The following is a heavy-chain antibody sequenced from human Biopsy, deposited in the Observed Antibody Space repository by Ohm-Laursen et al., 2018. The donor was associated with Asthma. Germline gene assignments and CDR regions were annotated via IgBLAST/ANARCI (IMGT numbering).Heavy chain of an antibody. CDR1: GDSFSNYA. J-gene: IGHJ6*02. CDR2: LIPVLGTP. Sequence: SSVKVSCNASGDSFSNYAISWVRQAPGQGLEWMGGLIPVLGTPDHAQMFEGRVTITADESTSTAYMELSSLSSEDTAVYYCARGYSGSDRIVYYYSGLEVWGRGTTVTVSS. V-gene: IGHV1-69*01. CDR3: ARGYSGSDRIVYYYSGLEV. D-gene: IGHD5-12*01.